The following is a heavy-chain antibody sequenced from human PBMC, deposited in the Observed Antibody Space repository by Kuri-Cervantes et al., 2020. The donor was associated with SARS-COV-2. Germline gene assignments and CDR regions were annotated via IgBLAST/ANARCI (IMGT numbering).Heavy chain of an antibody. D-gene: IGHD2-2*01. CDR2: IYYSGST. Sequence: GSLRLSCTVSGGSISSYYWSWIRQPPGKGLEWIGYIYYSGSTNYNPSLKSRVTISVDTSKNQFSLKLSSVTAADTAVYYCARGGVVVVPAAIRPLFDPWGQGTLVTVSS. CDR1: GGSISSYY. V-gene: IGHV4-59*01. CDR3: ARGGVVVVPAAIRPLFDP. J-gene: IGHJ5*02.